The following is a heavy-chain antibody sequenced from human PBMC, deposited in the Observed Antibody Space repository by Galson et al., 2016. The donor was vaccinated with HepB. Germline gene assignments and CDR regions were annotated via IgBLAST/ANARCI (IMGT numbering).Heavy chain of an antibody. V-gene: IGHV1-18*01. CDR1: GYTFINFG. D-gene: IGHD1-14*01. CDR3: AKALPGNLRASDI. Sequence: SVKVSCKASGYTFINFGITWVRQAPGQGLEWMGRITVFNGDANYAQKFQGRFTMTTDSSANTAYMELGSLTSDDTAVYYCAKALPGNLRASDIWGQGTMVTVSS. CDR2: ITVFNGDA. J-gene: IGHJ3*02.